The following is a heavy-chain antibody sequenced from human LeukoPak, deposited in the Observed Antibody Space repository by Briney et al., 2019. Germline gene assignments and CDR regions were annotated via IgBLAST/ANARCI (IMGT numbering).Heavy chain of an antibody. D-gene: IGHD2-21*01. V-gene: IGHV4-38-2*02. CDR2: IYHSGHT. CDR3: ARAASYNLDF. J-gene: IGHJ4*02. Sequence: SETLSLTCTVSGYSIGSGYYWGWIRQPPGKGLEWIGSIYHSGHTNYNPSLKSRVTISVDRSKNELSLKLTSVTAADTAVYYCARAASYNLDFWGQGTLVTVSS. CDR1: GYSIGSGYY.